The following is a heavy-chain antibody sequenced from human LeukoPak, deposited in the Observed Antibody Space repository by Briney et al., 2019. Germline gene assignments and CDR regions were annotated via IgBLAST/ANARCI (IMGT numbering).Heavy chain of an antibody. D-gene: IGHD3-22*01. CDR3: ARQFSLHYDSSGYYSEDY. V-gene: IGHV5-51*01. CDR2: IYPGDSDT. J-gene: IGHJ4*02. CDR1: GYSFTSYW. Sequence: GESLKISCKGSGYSFTSYWIGWVRQMPGKGLEWMGIIYPGDSDTRYSPSFQGQVTISADKSISTAYLQWSSLKASDTAMYYCARQFSLHYDSSGYYSEDYWGQGTLVTVSS.